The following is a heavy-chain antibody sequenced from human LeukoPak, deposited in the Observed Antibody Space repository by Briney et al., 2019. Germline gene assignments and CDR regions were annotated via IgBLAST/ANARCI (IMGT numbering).Heavy chain of an antibody. V-gene: IGHV1-2*02. D-gene: IGHD2-8*01. CDR2: INPNSGGT. CDR3: ARPYCTNGVCYYDY. J-gene: IGHJ4*02. CDR1: GYTFTGYY. Sequence: ASVKVSCKASGYTFTGYYMHWVRQAPGQGLEWMGWINPNSGGTNYAQKFQGGVTMTRDTSISTAYMELSRLRSDDTAVYYCARPYCTNGVCYYDYWGQGTLVTVSS.